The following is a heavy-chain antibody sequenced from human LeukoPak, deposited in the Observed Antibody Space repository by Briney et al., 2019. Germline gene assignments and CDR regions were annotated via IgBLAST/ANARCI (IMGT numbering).Heavy chain of an antibody. D-gene: IGHD6-6*01. CDR3: AKGSSSSRTYYVDY. V-gene: IGHV3-23*01. Sequence: GGSLRLSCAASGFTFSSYVMSWLRQAPGKGLEWVSAISDNSVNTYYTDPVKGTFTVSRDNSNNKLYLQMNSLRVEDTSVYFCAKGSSSSRTYYVDYWGQGTLVTVSS. CDR2: ISDNSVNT. J-gene: IGHJ4*02. CDR1: GFTFSSYV.